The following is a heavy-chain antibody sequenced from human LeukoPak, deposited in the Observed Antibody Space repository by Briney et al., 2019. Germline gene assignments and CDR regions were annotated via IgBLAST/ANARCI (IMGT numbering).Heavy chain of an antibody. CDR2: ISSSSSYI. CDR3: ARYCGGDCSRGDAFDI. J-gene: IGHJ3*02. Sequence: GGSLRLSCAASGFTFSDYYMSWIRQAPGKGLEWVSSISSSSSYIYYADSVKGRFTISRDNAKNSLYLQMNSLRAEDTAVYYCARYCGGDCSRGDAFDIWGQGTMVTVSS. V-gene: IGHV3-11*06. D-gene: IGHD2-21*02. CDR1: GFTFSDYY.